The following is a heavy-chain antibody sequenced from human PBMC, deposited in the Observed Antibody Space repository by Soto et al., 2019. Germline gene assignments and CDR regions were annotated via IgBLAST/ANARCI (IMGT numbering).Heavy chain of an antibody. V-gene: IGHV4-59*01. CDR2: IYYSGST. CDR1: GGSISSYY. J-gene: IGHJ4*02. D-gene: IGHD5-12*01. Sequence: SETLSLTCTVSGGSISSYYWSWVRQPPGKGLEWIGYIYYSGSTNYNPSLKSRVTISVDTSKNQFSLKLSSVTAADTAVYYCARSVGGYSGYVLEYYFDYWGQGTLVTVSS. CDR3: ARSVGGYSGYVLEYYFDY.